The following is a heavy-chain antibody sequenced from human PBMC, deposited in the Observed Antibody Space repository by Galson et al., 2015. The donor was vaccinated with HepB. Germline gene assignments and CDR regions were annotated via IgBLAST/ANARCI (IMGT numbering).Heavy chain of an antibody. CDR3: ARRAIAVAGVRMGLGY. D-gene: IGHD6-19*01. V-gene: IGHV1-46*04. Sequence: SVKVSCKASGYTFTSYYMHWVRQAPGQGLEWMGIINPSGGSTSYAQKLQGRVTMTRDTSTSTVYMELSSLRSEDTAVYYCARRAIAVAGVRMGLGYWGQGTLVTVSS. CDR1: GYTFTSYY. CDR2: INPSGGST. J-gene: IGHJ4*02.